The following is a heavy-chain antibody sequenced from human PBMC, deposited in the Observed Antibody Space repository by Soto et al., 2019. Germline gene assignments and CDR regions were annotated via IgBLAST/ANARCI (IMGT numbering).Heavy chain of an antibody. V-gene: IGHV3-13*04. Sequence: EVQLVESGGGLVQPGGSLRLSCAASGFTFSTYDMYWVRQPTGKGLEWVSSIGTAGDTYYPGSVKGRFTISRENAKSSLYLQMNSLRVGDTAVYYCARDQREPYDYGLDVWGQGTTVTVS. CDR2: IGTAGDT. D-gene: IGHD1-1*01. CDR1: GFTFSTYD. J-gene: IGHJ6*02. CDR3: ARDQREPYDYGLDV.